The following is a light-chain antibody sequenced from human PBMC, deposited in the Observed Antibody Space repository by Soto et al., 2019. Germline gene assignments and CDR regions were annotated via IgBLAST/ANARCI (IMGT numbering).Light chain of an antibody. CDR3: HKHGRSPQT. CDR2: GAS. J-gene: IGKJ1*01. V-gene: IGKV3-20*01. Sequence: EIVLTQSPGTLSLSPGERATLSCRASQSVSSSYLAWYQHTPGQAPRLLLYGASSRATGIPDRFSGSGSGPDFTLTIRSLAPEDFAVYSCHKHGRSPQTFGDGTKVQVK. CDR1: QSVSSSY.